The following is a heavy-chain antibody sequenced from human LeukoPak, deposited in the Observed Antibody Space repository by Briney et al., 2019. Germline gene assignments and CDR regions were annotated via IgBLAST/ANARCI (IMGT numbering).Heavy chain of an antibody. CDR2: ISGSGGTT. Sequence: PGGSLRLSCAASGFTFNNYAMTWVRQAPGKGLEWVSAISGSGGTTLYADSVKGRFTISRDNSKITLYLQMNSLRAEDTAVYYCAKDQGIQLWLKYFQHWGQGTLVTVSS. V-gene: IGHV3-23*01. J-gene: IGHJ1*01. D-gene: IGHD5-18*01. CDR1: GFTFNNYA. CDR3: AKDQGIQLWLKYFQH.